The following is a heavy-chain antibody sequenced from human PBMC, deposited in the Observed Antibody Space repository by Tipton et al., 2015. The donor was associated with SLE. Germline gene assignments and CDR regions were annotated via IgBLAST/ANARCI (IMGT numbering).Heavy chain of an antibody. CDR1: GFTFSTYW. V-gene: IGHV3-49*04. CDR3: TSRDDFWRGYYTP. D-gene: IGHD3-3*01. Sequence: SLRLSCAASGFTFSTYWMTWVRQAPGKGLEWVGFIRSKAYGGTTEYAASVKGRFTISRDDSKSIAYLQMNSLKTEDTAVYYCTSRDDFWRGYYTPWGQGTLVSVSS. CDR2: IRSKAYGGTT. J-gene: IGHJ5*02.